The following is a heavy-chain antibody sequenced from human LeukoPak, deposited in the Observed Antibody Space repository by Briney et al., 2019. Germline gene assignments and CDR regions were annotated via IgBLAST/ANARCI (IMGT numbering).Heavy chain of an antibody. V-gene: IGHV3-48*03. D-gene: IGHD6-19*01. CDR3: ARERGSGWYKEGIFDY. CDR2: ISSSGSTI. CDR1: GFTFSSYE. J-gene: IGHJ4*02. Sequence: PGGSLGLSCAASGFTFSSYEMNWVRQAPGKGLEWVSYISSSGSTIYYADSVKGRFTISRDNAKNSLYLQMNSLRAEDTAVYYCARERGSGWYKEGIFDYWGQGTLVTVSS.